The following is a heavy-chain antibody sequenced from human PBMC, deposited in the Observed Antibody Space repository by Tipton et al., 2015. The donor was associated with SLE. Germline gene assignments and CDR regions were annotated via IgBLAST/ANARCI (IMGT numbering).Heavy chain of an antibody. CDR3: ASGYCSSASCYAFDI. V-gene: IGHV4-59*07. CDR1: GGSVSSYY. CDR2: IHYSGST. J-gene: IGHJ3*02. D-gene: IGHD2-2*03. Sequence: TLSLTCTVSGGSVSSYYWSWIRQSPGKGLEWIGYIHYSGSTNYNPSLKSRVTISVDTSKKQFSLKLSSVTAADTAVYYCASGYCSSASCYAFDIWGQGTMVTVSS.